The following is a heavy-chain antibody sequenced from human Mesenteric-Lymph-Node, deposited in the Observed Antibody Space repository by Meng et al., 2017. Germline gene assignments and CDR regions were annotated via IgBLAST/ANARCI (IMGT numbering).Heavy chain of an antibody. D-gene: IGHD3-10*01. Sequence: SETLSLTCTVSGGSISSYYWSWIRQPPGKGLEWIGYIYYSGSTNYNPSLKSRVTISVDTSKNQFSLKLSSVTAADTAVYYCARVLRITMVRGVITPNYYGMDVWGQGTMVTVSS. CDR2: IYYSGST. CDR1: GGSISSYY. J-gene: IGHJ6*02. CDR3: ARVLRITMVRGVITPNYYGMDV. V-gene: IGHV4-59*01.